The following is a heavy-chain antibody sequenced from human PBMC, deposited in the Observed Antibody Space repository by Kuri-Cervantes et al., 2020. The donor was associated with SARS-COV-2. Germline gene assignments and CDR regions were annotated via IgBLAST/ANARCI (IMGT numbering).Heavy chain of an antibody. V-gene: IGHV4-59*10. D-gene: IGHD6-19*01. Sequence: SETLSLTCAVYGGSISSYYWSWIRQPAGKGLEWIGRIYTSGSTYYNPSLKSRVTISVDTSKNQFSLKLSSVTAADTAVYYCARLRQWLDFVPSYFDYWGQGTLVTVSS. CDR3: ARLRQWLDFVPSYFDY. CDR2: IYTSGST. J-gene: IGHJ4*02. CDR1: GGSISSYY.